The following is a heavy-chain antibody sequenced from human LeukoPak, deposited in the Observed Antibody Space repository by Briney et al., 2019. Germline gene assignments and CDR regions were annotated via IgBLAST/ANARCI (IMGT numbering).Heavy chain of an antibody. J-gene: IGHJ6*02. CDR1: GFTVSSNY. Sequence: GGSLRLSCAASGFTVSSNYMSWVRQAPGKGLEWVSGISWNSGSIGYADSVKGRFTISRDNAKNSLYLQMNSLRAEDTALYYCAKEGDSGYSSSWYYYYGMDVWGQGTTVTVSS. CDR3: AKEGDSGYSSSWYYYYGMDV. V-gene: IGHV3-9*01. CDR2: ISWNSGSI. D-gene: IGHD6-13*01.